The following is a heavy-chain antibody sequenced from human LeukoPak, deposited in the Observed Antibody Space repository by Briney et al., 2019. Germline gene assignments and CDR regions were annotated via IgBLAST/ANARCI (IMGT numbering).Heavy chain of an antibody. CDR1: GYTLTSYG. J-gene: IGHJ3*02. CDR3: ARADYVWGSYRSRSDAFDI. V-gene: IGHV1-18*01. D-gene: IGHD3-16*02. Sequence: GASVKVSCKASGYTLTSYGISWVRQASGQGLEWMGWISAYNGNTNYAQKLQGRVTMTTDTSTSTAYMELRSLRSDGTAVYYCARADYVWGSYRSRSDAFDIWGQGTMVTVSS. CDR2: ISAYNGNT.